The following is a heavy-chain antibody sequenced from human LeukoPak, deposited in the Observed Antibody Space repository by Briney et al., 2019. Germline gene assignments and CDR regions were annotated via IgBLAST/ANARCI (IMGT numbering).Heavy chain of an antibody. D-gene: IGHD2-2*01. Sequence: ASVKVSCKASGYTFTGYYMHWVRQAPGQGLEWMGWINPNSGNTGYAQKFQGRVTMTRNTSISTAYMELSSLRSEDTAVYYCARATGYCSSTSCSGWFDPWGQGTLVTVSS. CDR1: GYTFTGYY. J-gene: IGHJ5*02. V-gene: IGHV1-8*02. CDR3: ARATGYCSSTSCSGWFDP. CDR2: INPNSGNT.